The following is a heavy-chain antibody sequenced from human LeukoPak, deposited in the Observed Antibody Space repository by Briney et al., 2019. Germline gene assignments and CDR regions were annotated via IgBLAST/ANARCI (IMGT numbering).Heavy chain of an antibody. CDR1: GYSFTSYW. D-gene: IGHD3-10*01. J-gene: IGHJ3*02. V-gene: IGHV5-51*01. CDR3: AARPDYGSGSYDAFDI. Sequence: GESLKISCKGSGYSFTSYWIGWVRQMPGKGLEWMGIIYPGDSDTRYSPSFQGQVTISADKSISTAYLQWSSLKASDTAMYYCAARPDYGSGSYDAFDIWGQGTMVTVSS. CDR2: IYPGDSDT.